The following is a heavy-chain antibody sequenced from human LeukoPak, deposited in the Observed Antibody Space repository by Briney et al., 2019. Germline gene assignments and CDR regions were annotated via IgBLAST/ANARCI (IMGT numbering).Heavy chain of an antibody. CDR3: ARSITAPYYAFDI. CDR1: GYTFTNYD. CDR2: MNPKSGNT. V-gene: IGHV1-8*03. J-gene: IGHJ3*02. D-gene: IGHD6-6*01. Sequence: ASVKVSCKASGYTFTNYDINWVRQATGQGLEWMGWMNPKSGNTGYAQKMQGRVTITRNTTISTAYMELSSLRSDDTAVYYCARSITAPYYAFDIWGQGTMVTVSS.